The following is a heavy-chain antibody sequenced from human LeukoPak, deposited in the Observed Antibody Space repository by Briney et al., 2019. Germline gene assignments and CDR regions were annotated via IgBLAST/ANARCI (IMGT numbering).Heavy chain of an antibody. D-gene: IGHD3-10*01. V-gene: IGHV3-53*01. CDR1: GFSVSDNY. CDR3: ARELYYGSGSYYGYFDY. Sequence: GGSLRLSCATSGFSVSDNYMSWVRQAPGKGLEWVSILYSGGTTYYADSVKGRFTISRDNSKNTVYLQMNSLRAEDTAVYYCARELYYGSGSYYGYFDYWGQGTLVTVSS. CDR2: LYSGGTT. J-gene: IGHJ4*02.